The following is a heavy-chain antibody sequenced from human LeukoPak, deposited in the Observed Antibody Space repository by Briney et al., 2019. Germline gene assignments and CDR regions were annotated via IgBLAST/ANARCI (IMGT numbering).Heavy chain of an antibody. CDR3: AKIRGYTYGFGDY. V-gene: IGHV3-23*01. CDR2: ISESGGST. Sequence: PGGSLRLSCAASGFTFRSYAMSRVRQAPGKGLEWVSDISESGGSTHYADSVKGRFTISRDNSKNTLYLQMNTLRAEDTAVYFCAKIRGYTYGFGDYWGQGILVTVSS. D-gene: IGHD5-18*01. CDR1: GFTFRSYA. J-gene: IGHJ4*02.